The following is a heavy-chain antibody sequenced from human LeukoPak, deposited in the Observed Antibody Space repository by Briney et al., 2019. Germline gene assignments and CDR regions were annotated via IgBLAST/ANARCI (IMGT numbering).Heavy chain of an antibody. J-gene: IGHJ4*02. CDR1: GGSFSGYY. CDR3: ARIDYDSSGYYSHYFDY. Sequence: PLETLSLTCAVYGGSFSGYYWSWIRQPPGKGLEWIGEINHSGSTNYNPSLKSRVTISVDTSKNQFSLKLSSVTAADTAVYYCARIDYDSSGYYSHYFDYWGQGTLVTVSS. V-gene: IGHV4-34*01. CDR2: INHSGST. D-gene: IGHD3-22*01.